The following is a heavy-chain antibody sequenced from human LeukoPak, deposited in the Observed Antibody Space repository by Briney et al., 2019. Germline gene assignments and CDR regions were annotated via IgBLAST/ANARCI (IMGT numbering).Heavy chain of an antibody. CDR2: ISWNSGSI. J-gene: IGHJ2*01. D-gene: IGHD5-12*01. CDR1: GFTFDDYA. Sequence: PGGSLRLSCAASGFTFDDYAMHWVRQAPGKGLEWVSGISWNSGSIGYADSVKGRFTISRDNAKNSLYLQMNSLRAEDMALYYCAKDIGSGYDWYFDLWGRGTLVTVSS. CDR3: AKDIGSGYDWYFDL. V-gene: IGHV3-9*03.